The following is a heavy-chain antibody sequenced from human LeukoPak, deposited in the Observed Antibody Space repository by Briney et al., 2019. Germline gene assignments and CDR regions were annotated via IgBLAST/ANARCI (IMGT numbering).Heavy chain of an antibody. J-gene: IGHJ6*04. CDR2: ISSSSSYI. V-gene: IGHV3-21*01. Sequence: TPGGSLRLSCAASGFTFSSYSMNWVRQAPGKGLEWVSSISSSSSYIYYADSVKGRFTISRDNAKNSLYLQMNSLRAEDTAVYYCARGGTVTITPYNVWGKGTTVTISS. CDR3: ARGGTVTITPYNV. CDR1: GFTFSSYS. D-gene: IGHD4-17*01.